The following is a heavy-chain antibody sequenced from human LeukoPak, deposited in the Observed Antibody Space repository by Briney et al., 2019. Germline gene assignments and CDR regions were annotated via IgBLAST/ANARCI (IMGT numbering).Heavy chain of an antibody. J-gene: IGHJ4*02. D-gene: IGHD3-22*01. Sequence: ASVKVSCKASGYTFTSYGISWVRQAPGQGLEWMGWISAYNGNTNYAQKLQGRVTMTTDTSTSTAYMELRSLRSDDTAVYYCARFTYYYDSSGIGIFDYWGQGTLVTVSS. V-gene: IGHV1-18*01. CDR2: ISAYNGNT. CDR3: ARFTYYYDSSGIGIFDY. CDR1: GYTFTSYG.